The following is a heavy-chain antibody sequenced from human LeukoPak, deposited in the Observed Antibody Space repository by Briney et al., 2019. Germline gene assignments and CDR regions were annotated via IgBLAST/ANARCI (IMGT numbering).Heavy chain of an antibody. D-gene: IGHD2-15*01. V-gene: IGHV4-59*01. CDR3: ARVGGGNYYYYGMDV. Sequence: SETLSLTCTVSGGSISSYYWSWIRQPPGKGLEWIGYIYYSGSTNYNPSLKSRVTISVDTSKNQFSLNLSSVTAADTAAYYCARVGGGNYYYYGMDVWGQGTTVTVSS. J-gene: IGHJ6*02. CDR1: GGSISSYY. CDR2: IYYSGST.